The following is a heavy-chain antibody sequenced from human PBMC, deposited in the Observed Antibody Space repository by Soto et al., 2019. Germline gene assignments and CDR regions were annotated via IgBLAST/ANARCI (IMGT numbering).Heavy chain of an antibody. Sequence: QVQLVQSGAEVKKPGSSVKVSCKASGGTFSSCAISWVRQAPGQGLEWMGGIIPIFGTANYAQKFQGRVTITADKSTSTAYMELSSLRSEDTAVYYCARDAMPDSSAIGGVGYWGQGTLVTVSS. J-gene: IGHJ4*02. CDR2: IIPIFGTA. CDR1: GGTFSSCA. V-gene: IGHV1-69*06. CDR3: ARDAMPDSSAIGGVGY. D-gene: IGHD3-22*01.